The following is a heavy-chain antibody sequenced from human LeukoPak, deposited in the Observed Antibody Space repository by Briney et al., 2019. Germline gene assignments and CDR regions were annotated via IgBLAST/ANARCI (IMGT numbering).Heavy chain of an antibody. J-gene: IGHJ4*02. Sequence: GGSLRLSCAASGFTVSSNYMSWVRQAPGKGLEWVSVIYNAGDRYYADSVKGRFTISRDSSKNTLCLQVNSLRAEDTAVYYCVTRSGSYYYWGQGILVTVSS. CDR1: GFTVSSNY. CDR2: IYNAGDR. CDR3: VTRSGSYYY. V-gene: IGHV3-53*01. D-gene: IGHD1-26*01.